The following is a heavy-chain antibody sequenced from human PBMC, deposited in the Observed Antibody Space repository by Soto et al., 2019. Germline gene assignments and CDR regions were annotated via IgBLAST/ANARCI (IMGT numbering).Heavy chain of an antibody. CDR1: GGSFSGYY. D-gene: IGHD2-2*01. CDR2: INHSGST. CDR3: SRGPIVVVPAARYFDF. Sequence: SETLTLTCAVYGGSFSGYYWSWIRQPPGKGLEWIGEINHSGSTNYNPSLKSRGTISVDTSKNLFSLKLSSVTAADTAVYYCSRGPIVVVPAARYFDFWGQGTLVTVSS. J-gene: IGHJ4*02. V-gene: IGHV4-34*01.